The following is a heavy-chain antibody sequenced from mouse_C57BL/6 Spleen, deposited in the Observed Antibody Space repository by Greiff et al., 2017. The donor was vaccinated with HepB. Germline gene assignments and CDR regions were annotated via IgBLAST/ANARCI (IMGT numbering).Heavy chain of an antibody. CDR2: ISYDGSN. CDR3: ARDRRDVGGY. CDR1: GYSITSGYY. D-gene: IGHD3-3*01. J-gene: IGHJ2*01. Sequence: EVKLMESGPGLVKPSQSLSLTCSVTGYSITSGYYCNWIRQFPGNKLEWMGYISYDGSNNYNPSLKNRISITRDTSKNQFFLKLNSVTTEDTATYYCARDRRDVGGYWGQGTTLTVSS. V-gene: IGHV3-6*01.